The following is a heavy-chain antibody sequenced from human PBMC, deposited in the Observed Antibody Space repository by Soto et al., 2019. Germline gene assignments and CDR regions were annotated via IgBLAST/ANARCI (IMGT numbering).Heavy chain of an antibody. CDR1: GGSISSYY. CDR2: IYYSGST. Sequence: SDTLSLTCTVSGGSISSYYWSWIRQPPGKGLEWIGYIYYSGSTNYNPSLKSRVTISVDTSKNQFSLKLSSVTAADTAVYYCARGNLGYCSSTSCPYYFDYWGQGTLVTVSS. CDR3: ARGNLGYCSSTSCPYYFDY. D-gene: IGHD2-2*01. V-gene: IGHV4-59*08. J-gene: IGHJ4*02.